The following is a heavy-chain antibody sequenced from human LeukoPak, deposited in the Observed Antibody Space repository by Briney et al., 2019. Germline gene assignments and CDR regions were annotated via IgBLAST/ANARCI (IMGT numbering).Heavy chain of an antibody. D-gene: IGHD2-2*01. J-gene: IGHJ4*02. Sequence: GGSLRLSCAASGNYWMHWVRQAPGKGLVWVSHINGDGSWTTYADSVKGRFTISKDNAKNTVYLQMNNLRAEDTAVYYCVSFYETYWDRATLVTVSS. CDR2: INGDGSWT. V-gene: IGHV3-74*01. CDR3: VSFYETY. CDR1: GNYW.